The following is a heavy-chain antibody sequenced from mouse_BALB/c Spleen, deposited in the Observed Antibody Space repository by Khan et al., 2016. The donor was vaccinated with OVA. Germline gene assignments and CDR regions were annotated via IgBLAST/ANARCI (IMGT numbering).Heavy chain of an antibody. J-gene: IGHJ4*01. V-gene: IGHV1S136*01. Sequence: VQLKQSGPELVKPGASVKMSCKASGYTFTDYVMHWVKQKPGQGLEWIGYIYPYNDDTESTERFKGKATLTLDKSSSTAYMDLSSLTSADSTVDYCARSTTDYYTMDYWGQGTSVTVAP. CDR1: GYTFTDYV. CDR3: ARSTTDYYTMDY. CDR2: IYPYNDDT. D-gene: IGHD1-1*01.